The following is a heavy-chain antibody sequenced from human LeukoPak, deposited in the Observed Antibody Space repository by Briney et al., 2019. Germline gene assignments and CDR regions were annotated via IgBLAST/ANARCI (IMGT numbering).Heavy chain of an antibody. CDR3: ARDKYSYGPNYFDY. V-gene: IGHV1-2*06. J-gene: IGHJ4*02. D-gene: IGHD5-18*01. CDR1: GYTFTGYY. Sequence: ASVKVSCKASGYTFTGYYMHWVRQAPGQGLEWMGRINPNSGGTNYAQKFQGRVTMTRDTSISTAYMELSRLRSDGTAVYYCARDKYSYGPNYFDYWGQGTLVTVSS. CDR2: INPNSGGT.